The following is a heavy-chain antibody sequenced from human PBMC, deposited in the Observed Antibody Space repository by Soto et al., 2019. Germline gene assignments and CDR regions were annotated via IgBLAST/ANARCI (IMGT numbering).Heavy chain of an antibody. CDR1: GYTFIGYY. CDR2: INPSTGGA. CDR3: ARASGRDYYYGMGV. J-gene: IGHJ6*02. Sequence: QVQLVQSGAEVKKPGASVNISCKASGYTFIGYYMNWVRQAPGQGLEWMGWINPSTGGAHSAQKFQGWVTMTSDRSSSTAYVELRGLKSDDSAVYYCARASGRDYYYGMGVWGQGTTVIVSS. V-gene: IGHV1-2*04.